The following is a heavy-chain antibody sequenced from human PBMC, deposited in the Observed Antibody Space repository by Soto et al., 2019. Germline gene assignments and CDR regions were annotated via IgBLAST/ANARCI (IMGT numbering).Heavy chain of an antibody. CDR3: ARFGPYYYGMDV. J-gene: IGHJ6*02. CDR1: GYTFTGYY. Sequence: ASVKVSCKASGYTFTGYYMHWVRQAPGQGLEWMGWINPNSGGTNYAQKFQGRVTMTRDTSISTAHMELSRLRSDDTAVYYCARFGPYYYGMDVWGQGTTATVSS. D-gene: IGHD3-10*01. CDR2: INPNSGGT. V-gene: IGHV1-2*02.